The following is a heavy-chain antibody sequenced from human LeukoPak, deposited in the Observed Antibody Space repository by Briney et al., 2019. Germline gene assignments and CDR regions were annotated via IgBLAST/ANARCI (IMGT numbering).Heavy chain of an antibody. D-gene: IGHD3-10*01. CDR3: ARSGAGRWFGELLHYFDY. CDR2: IYTSGST. J-gene: IGHJ4*02. V-gene: IGHV4-61*02. CDR1: GGSISSGSYY. Sequence: SQTLSLTCTVSGGSISSGSYYWSWIPQPAGKGLEWIGRIYTSGSTNYNPSLKSRVTISVDTSKNQFSLKLSSVTAADTAVYYCARSGAGRWFGELLHYFDYWGQGTLVTVSS.